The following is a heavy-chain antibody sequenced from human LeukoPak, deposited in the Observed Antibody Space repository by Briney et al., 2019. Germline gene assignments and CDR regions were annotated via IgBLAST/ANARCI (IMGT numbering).Heavy chain of an antibody. J-gene: IGHJ4*02. CDR1: GYTFTSYG. Sequence: ASVKVSCKASGYTFTSYGISWVRQAPGQGLEWMGWISAYNGNTNYAQKLQGRVTMTTDTSTSTAYMELRSLRSDDTAVYYCARDLRYYDSSGYFNSDYWGQGTLVTVSS. CDR2: ISAYNGNT. D-gene: IGHD3-22*01. V-gene: IGHV1-18*01. CDR3: ARDLRYYDSSGYFNSDY.